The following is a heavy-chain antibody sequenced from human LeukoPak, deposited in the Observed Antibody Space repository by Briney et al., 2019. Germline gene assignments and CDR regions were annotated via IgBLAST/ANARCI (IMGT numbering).Heavy chain of an antibody. CDR3: AKDVSLGYCSGGSCSAHFDH. J-gene: IGHJ4*02. V-gene: IGHV3-9*03. D-gene: IGHD2-15*01. CDR2: TSWKSGTI. Sequence: GGSLRLSCAASGFTFDDYAMHWVRQAPGKGLEWVSGTSWKSGTIVYAGSVKGRFTISRDNAKNPLYLQMNSLRAEDMALYYCAKDVSLGYCSGGSCSAHFDHWGQGTLVTVSS. CDR1: GFTFDDYA.